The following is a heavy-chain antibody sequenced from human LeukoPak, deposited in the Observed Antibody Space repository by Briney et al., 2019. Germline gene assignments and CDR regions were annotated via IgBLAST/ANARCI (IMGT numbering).Heavy chain of an antibody. CDR1: GDSFTSYW. V-gene: IGHV5-51*01. CDR3: ARRAGRYHERNAFYFVD. CDR2: IYPGDSDT. J-gene: IGHJ4*02. D-gene: IGHD3-22*01. Sequence: GESLKISCQGSGDSFTSYWIGWVRQMPGKGLEWMAIIYPGDSDTRYSPSFQGQVTISADKSISTAYLQWSSLKASDSAMYYCARRAGRYHERNAFYFVDWGQGTLVSVSS.